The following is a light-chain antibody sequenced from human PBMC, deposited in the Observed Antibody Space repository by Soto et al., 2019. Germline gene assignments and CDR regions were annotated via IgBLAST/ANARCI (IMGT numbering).Light chain of an antibody. CDR1: SSDVGGYNS. Sequence: QSVLTQPASVSGSPGQSITISCTGTSSDVGGYNSVSWYQQQPGKAPKLMIYDVSNRPSGVSNRFSGSKSGNTASLTISGLQAEDEADYYCSSYTSSSPVIFGGGTKVTVL. V-gene: IGLV2-14*01. J-gene: IGLJ2*01. CDR3: SSYTSSSPVI. CDR2: DVS.